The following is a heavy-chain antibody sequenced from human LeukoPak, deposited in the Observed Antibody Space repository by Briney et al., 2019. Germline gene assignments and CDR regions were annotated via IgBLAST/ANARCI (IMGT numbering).Heavy chain of an antibody. Sequence: PGRSLRLSCAASGFTFSSYGMHWVRQAPGKGLEWVAVISYDGSNKYYADSVKGRFTISRDNSKNTLYLQMNSLRAEDTAVYYCAKDLDVATIADYWGQGTPVTVSS. CDR1: GFTFSSYG. V-gene: IGHV3-30*18. CDR3: AKDLDVATIADY. D-gene: IGHD5-12*01. CDR2: ISYDGSNK. J-gene: IGHJ4*02.